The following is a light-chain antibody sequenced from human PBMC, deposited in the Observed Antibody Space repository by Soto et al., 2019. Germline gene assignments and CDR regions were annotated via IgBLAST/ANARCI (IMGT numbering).Light chain of an antibody. V-gene: IGKV3-15*01. Sequence: EIVMTQSPATLSVSPGDRATLSCMASQSISSNLAWYQQKPGQAPRLLMFRTSSRATGFPARFSGSGSGTEFNLTISSLQSEDFGVYYCQQYNNWPRANFGGGTKGDI. J-gene: IGKJ4*01. CDR3: QQYNNWPRAN. CDR1: QSISSN. CDR2: RTS.